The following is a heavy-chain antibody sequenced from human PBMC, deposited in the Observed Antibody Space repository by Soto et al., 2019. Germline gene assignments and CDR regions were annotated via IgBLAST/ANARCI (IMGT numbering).Heavy chain of an antibody. V-gene: IGHV4-39*01. CDR1: GGSISSSSYY. J-gene: IGHJ4*02. CDR3: ASVTSAGYSSSWYEDE. Sequence: SETLSLTCTVSGGSISSSSYYWGWIRQPPGKGLEWIGSIYYSGSTYYNPSLKSRVTISVDASKNQFSLKLSSVTAADTAVYYCASVTSAGYSSSWYEDEWGQGTLVTVSS. D-gene: IGHD6-13*01. CDR2: IYYSGST.